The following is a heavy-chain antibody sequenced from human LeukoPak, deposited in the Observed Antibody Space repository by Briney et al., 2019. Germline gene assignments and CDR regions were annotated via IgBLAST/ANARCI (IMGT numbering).Heavy chain of an antibody. V-gene: IGHV1-24*01. Sequence: ASVKVSCKVSGYTLTELSMHWVRQAPGKGLEWMGGFDPEDGETIYAQKFQGRVTMTEDTSTDTAYMELSSLRSEDTAVYYCATSPRDIVVVPAARRAFDIWGQGTMVTVSS. J-gene: IGHJ3*02. D-gene: IGHD2-2*01. CDR3: ATSPRDIVVVPAARRAFDI. CDR2: FDPEDGET. CDR1: GYTLTELS.